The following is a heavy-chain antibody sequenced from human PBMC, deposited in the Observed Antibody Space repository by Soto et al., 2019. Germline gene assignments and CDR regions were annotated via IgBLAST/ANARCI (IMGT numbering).Heavy chain of an antibody. V-gene: IGHV3-74*01. J-gene: IGHJ3*02. CDR3: AREEIFGVVIDAFDI. Sequence: EVQLVESGGGLVQPGGSLRLSCAASGFTFSRYWIHWVRQAPGKGLVWVSRINSDGSSTTYADSVKGRFTISRDNAKNTLYLQMNSLRAEDTAGYYCAREEIFGVVIDAFDIWGQGTMVTVSS. CDR1: GFTFSRYW. D-gene: IGHD3-3*01. CDR2: INSDGSST.